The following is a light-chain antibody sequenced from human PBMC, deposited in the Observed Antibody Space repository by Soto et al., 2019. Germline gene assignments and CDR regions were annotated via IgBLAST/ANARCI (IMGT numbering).Light chain of an antibody. Sequence: IQMTQSPSTLSASVGDRVTITCRATQIISHWLAWYQQKPGKAPKLLISKASTLASGVPSRFSGGISGTDFTLTITGLHPDDFATYYCQQYSVYPRTFGQGTKLEI. CDR3: QQYSVYPRT. CDR1: QIISHW. CDR2: KAS. J-gene: IGKJ2*01. V-gene: IGKV1-5*03.